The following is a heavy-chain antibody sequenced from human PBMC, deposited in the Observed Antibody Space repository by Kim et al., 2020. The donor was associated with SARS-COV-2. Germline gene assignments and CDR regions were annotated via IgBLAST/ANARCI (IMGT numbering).Heavy chain of an antibody. J-gene: IGHJ6*04. CDR2: INTNTGNP. CDR3: AREGVPATAPGDYYYGMDV. V-gene: IGHV7-4-1*02. CDR1: GYTFTSYA. D-gene: IGHD2-2*01. Sequence: ASVKVSCKASGYTFTSYAMNWVRQAPGQGLEWMGWINTNTGNPTYAQGFTGRFVFSLDTSVSTAYLQISSLKAEDTAVYYCAREGVPATAPGDYYYGMDVWGEGTTVTVSS.